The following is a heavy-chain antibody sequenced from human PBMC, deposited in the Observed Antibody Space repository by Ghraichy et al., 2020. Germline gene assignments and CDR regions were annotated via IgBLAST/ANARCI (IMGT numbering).Heavy chain of an antibody. D-gene: IGHD3-10*01. Sequence: GGSLRLSCAASGFTFSSYAMSWVRQAPGKGLEWVSTISGSGGTTYYADSVGGRFTIYRDNSRNTLYLQMNSLRADDTAVYYCATKSSFDFWGQGTMVTVSS. CDR3: ATKSSFDF. CDR2: ISGSGGTT. CDR1: GFTFSSYA. J-gene: IGHJ3*01. V-gene: IGHV3-23*01.